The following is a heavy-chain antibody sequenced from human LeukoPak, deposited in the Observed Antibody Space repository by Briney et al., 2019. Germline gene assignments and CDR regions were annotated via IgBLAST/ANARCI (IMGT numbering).Heavy chain of an antibody. V-gene: IGHV4-59*01. J-gene: IGHJ5*02. CDR2: IYYSGST. CDR3: ARLRRSDRNWFDP. Sequence: SETLSLTCTVSGGSITSYYWSWIRQPPGKGLEWIGYIYYSGSTNYNPSLKSRVTISVDTSKNQFSLKLSSVTAADTAVYYCARLRRSDRNWFDPWGQGTLVTVSS. CDR1: GGSITSYY. D-gene: IGHD6-6*01.